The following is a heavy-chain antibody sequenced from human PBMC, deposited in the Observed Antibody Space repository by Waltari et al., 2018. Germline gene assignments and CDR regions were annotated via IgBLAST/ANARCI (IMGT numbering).Heavy chain of an antibody. Sequence: DVQLVESGGGIGQPGGSLRLSCVASGFSFSDYWMHWVRQDPEKGLVWVGHVNHDGTHTTYADSVKGRFTVSRDNAKNTVYLQMNSLRADDTAVYFCARDTPGDGIDYWGQGTLVTVSS. CDR3: ARDTPGDGIDY. J-gene: IGHJ4*02. V-gene: IGHV3-74*03. CDR1: GFSFSDYW. D-gene: IGHD7-27*01. CDR2: VNHDGTHT.